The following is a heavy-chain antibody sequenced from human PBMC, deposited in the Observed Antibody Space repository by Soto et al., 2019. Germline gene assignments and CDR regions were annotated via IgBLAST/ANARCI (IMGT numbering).Heavy chain of an antibody. CDR1: GGSISNYY. CDR3: ARDHPHSYGVYYFDY. CDR2: IYSSGST. Sequence: TSETLSLTCTVSGGSISNYYWNWIRQSPGKGLEWIGYIYSSGSTHYNPSLQNRVTISIDTSKNQVSLKVNSVTAADTAVYYCARDHPHSYGVYYFDYWGQGTPVTVPQ. D-gene: IGHD5-18*01. V-gene: IGHV4-59*01. J-gene: IGHJ4*02.